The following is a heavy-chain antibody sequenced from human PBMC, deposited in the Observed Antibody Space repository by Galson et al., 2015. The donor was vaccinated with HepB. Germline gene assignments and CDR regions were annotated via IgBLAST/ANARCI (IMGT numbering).Heavy chain of an antibody. J-gene: IGHJ5*02. CDR1: GFSLSTSGVG. CDR3: ARQRGPFDP. Sequence: PALVKPTQTLTLTCTFSGFSLSTSGVGVGWIRQPPGKALEWLALIYWDDDKRYSPSLTNRLTISKDTSKNQVVLTMTNMDPVDTATYYLARQRGPFDPWGQGTLVTVSS. CDR2: IYWDDDK. V-gene: IGHV2-5*02.